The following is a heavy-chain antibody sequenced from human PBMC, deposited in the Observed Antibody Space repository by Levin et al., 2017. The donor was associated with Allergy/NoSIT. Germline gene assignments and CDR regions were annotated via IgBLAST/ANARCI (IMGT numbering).Heavy chain of an antibody. Sequence: ASVKVSCKASGYNFTNYGISWVRQAPGQGLEWMGWISAYNGNTNYAQKFQGRVTMTIQTSTNTAYMELMSLRSDDTAVYYCARVGIDFWGVYQKSWGYMDVWGQGPTVTVAS. CDR3: ARVGIDFWGVYQKSWGYMDV. J-gene: IGHJ6*03. CDR2: ISAYNGNT. V-gene: IGHV1-18*01. D-gene: IGHD3-3*01. CDR1: GYNFTNYG.